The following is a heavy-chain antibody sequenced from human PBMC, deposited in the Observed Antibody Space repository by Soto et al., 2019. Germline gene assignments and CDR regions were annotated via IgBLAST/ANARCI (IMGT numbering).Heavy chain of an antibody. V-gene: IGHV4-30-2*01. J-gene: IGHJ4*02. CDR2: IYHSGST. Sequence: KPSETLSLTCAVSCGSISSGGYSWSWIRQPPGKGLEWIGYIYHSGSTYYNPSLKSRVTISVDRSKNQFSLKLSSVTAADTAVYYCARGSYSDYRHFDYWGQGTLVTVSS. CDR1: CGSISSGGYS. D-gene: IGHD5-12*01. CDR3: ARGSYSDYRHFDY.